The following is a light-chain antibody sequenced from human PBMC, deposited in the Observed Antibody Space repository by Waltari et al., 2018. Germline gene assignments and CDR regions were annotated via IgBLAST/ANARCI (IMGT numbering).Light chain of an antibody. V-gene: IGKV3-20*01. CDR1: QSVAKY. CDR3: QKYDSLPAT. CDR2: HTS. Sequence: SCRANQSVAKYLAWYQQKPGQAPRLLIYHTSNRANGIPDRFSGSGSGTDFSLTISRLDPEDFAVYYCQKYDSLPATFGQGTKVEIK. J-gene: IGKJ1*01.